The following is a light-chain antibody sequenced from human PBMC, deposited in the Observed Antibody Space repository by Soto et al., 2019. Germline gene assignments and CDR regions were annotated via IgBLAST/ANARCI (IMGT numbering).Light chain of an antibody. CDR1: TSDIGGYHY. J-gene: IGLJ1*01. V-gene: IGLV2-11*01. Sequence: QSALTQPRSVSGSPGQSVTITCTGTTSDIGGYHYVSWYQQHPGKVPKLMIYDVTERPSGVPDRFSGSTSGNTASLTISGLLAEDEADYYCCSYAGSYSDVFGTGTKLTVL. CDR2: DVT. CDR3: CSYAGSYSDV.